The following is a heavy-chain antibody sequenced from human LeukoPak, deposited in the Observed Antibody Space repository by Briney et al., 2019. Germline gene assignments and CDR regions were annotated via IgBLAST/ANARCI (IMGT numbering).Heavy chain of an antibody. CDR1: GDSISSYY. Sequence: PSETLSLTCTVSGDSISSYYWSWIRQPPGEGLEWIAYIFYSGSTNCNPSLKSRVTISVDTSKNQFSLKLSSVTAADTAVYYCARAGSHYDILTGYPYFFDYWGQGTLVTVSS. J-gene: IGHJ4*02. D-gene: IGHD3-9*01. CDR2: IFYSGST. CDR3: ARAGSHYDILTGYPYFFDY. V-gene: IGHV4-59*01.